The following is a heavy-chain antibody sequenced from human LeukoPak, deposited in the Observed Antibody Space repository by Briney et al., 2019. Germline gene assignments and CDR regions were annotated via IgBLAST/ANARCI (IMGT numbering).Heavy chain of an antibody. CDR2: IYYSGST. CDR3: AGVGRQLGDYGGNSGRYFDY. CDR1: GGSISSYY. Sequence: PSETLSLTCTVSGGSISSYYGSWVRQPPGKGLEWIVYIYYSGSTNYNPSLKSRVTISVDTSKNQFSLKLSSVTAADTAVYYCAGVGRQLGDYGGNSGRYFDYWGQGTLVTVSS. J-gene: IGHJ4*02. V-gene: IGHV4-59*01. D-gene: IGHD4-23*01.